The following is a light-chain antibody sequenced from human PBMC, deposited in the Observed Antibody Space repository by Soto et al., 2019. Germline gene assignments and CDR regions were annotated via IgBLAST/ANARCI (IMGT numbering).Light chain of an antibody. Sequence: EIVMTQSPATLSVSPGDRATLSCRAGQPLNNNVAWYQHKPGQAPRLLIYGASTRATGISARFSGSGSGTEFTLTLSILQSEDFAVYDCQQYEKWPHSITFGQGTRLEIK. CDR3: QQYEKWPHSIT. V-gene: IGKV3-15*01. CDR2: GAS. CDR1: QPLNNN. J-gene: IGKJ5*01.